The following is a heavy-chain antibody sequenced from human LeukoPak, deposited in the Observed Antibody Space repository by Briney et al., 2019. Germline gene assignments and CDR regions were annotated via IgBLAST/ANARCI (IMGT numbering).Heavy chain of an antibody. CDR1: GFTFSNYW. CDR2: LNNDGSST. CDR3: TRALDD. J-gene: IGHJ4*02. V-gene: IGHV3-74*01. Sequence: GGSLRLSCAASGFTFSNYWMQWVRHAPGEGLVWISRLNNDGSSTAYADSVRGRFTISRDNAKSTLYLQMDSLRAEDTAVYYCTRALDDWGQGTLVTVSS.